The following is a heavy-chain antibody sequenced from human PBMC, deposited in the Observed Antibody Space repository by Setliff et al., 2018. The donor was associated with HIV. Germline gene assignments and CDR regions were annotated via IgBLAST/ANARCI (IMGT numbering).Heavy chain of an antibody. J-gene: IGHJ6*02. Sequence: GASVKVSCKASGYTFTSYYMHWVRQAPGQGLEWMGIINPSGGRTTYTKNFQGRVTMTTDTSTSTAYMELRSLRSDDTAVYFCATVNTVGYNYYGMDVWGQGTTVTVSS. CDR2: INPSGGRT. V-gene: IGHV1-46*01. D-gene: IGHD5-18*01. CDR3: ATVNTVGYNYYGMDV. CDR1: GYTFTSYY.